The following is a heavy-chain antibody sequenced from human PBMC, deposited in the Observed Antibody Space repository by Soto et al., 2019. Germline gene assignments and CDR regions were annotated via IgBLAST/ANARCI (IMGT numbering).Heavy chain of an antibody. J-gene: IGHJ4*02. V-gene: IGHV4-59*10. Sequence: SETLSLTCAVYGGSVNGYYWNWIRQPPGKGLEWIGRIYTSGSTNYNPSLKSRVTISLDMSKKQISLKLSSVTTADTATYFCARLQLVQKVIDYWGQGTLVTVSS. CDR1: GGSVNGYY. CDR3: ARLQLVQKVIDY. CDR2: IYTSGST. D-gene: IGHD1-1*01.